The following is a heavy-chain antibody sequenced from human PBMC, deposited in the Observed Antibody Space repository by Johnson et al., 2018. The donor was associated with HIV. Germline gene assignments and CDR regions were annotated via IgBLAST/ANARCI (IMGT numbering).Heavy chain of an antibody. CDR2: ISWDGGST. CDR1: GFTFDDYA. V-gene: IGHV3-43*01. J-gene: IGHJ3*02. Sequence: VQLVESGGGFIQAGRSLRLSCAASGFTFDDYAMHWVRRAPGKGLEWVSVISWDGGSTYYADSVKGRFTLSRDNSKNSLYLQMNSLRTEDTALYYCAKGAEAGINDAIDIGGQGTMVTVSS. D-gene: IGHD6-19*01. CDR3: AKGAEAGINDAIDI.